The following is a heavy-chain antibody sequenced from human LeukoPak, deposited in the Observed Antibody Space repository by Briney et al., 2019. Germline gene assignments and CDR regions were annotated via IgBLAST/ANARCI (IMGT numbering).Heavy chain of an antibody. CDR2: VSGSGGST. Sequence: GGSLRLSCAASGFTFSSYAMSWVRQASGKGLEWVSSVSGSGGSTYYADSVKGRFTISRDNSKSTLFLQMNSLRAEDTAVYYCAKSSYYDSSGYYREYYFDYWGQGTLVTVSS. J-gene: IGHJ4*02. CDR3: AKSSYYDSSGYYREYYFDY. CDR1: GFTFSSYA. D-gene: IGHD3-22*01. V-gene: IGHV3-23*01.